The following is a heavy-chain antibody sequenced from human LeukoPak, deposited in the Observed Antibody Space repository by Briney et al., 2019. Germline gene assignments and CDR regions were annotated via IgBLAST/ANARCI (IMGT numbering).Heavy chain of an antibody. CDR1: GFTFSNYM. CDR2: IFTDGSTT. J-gene: IGHJ4*02. D-gene: IGHD3-22*01. Sequence: GGSLRLSCAASGFTFSNYMMHWVRQPPGKGLVWVSRIFTDGSTTDYADSVKGRFTVSRDNAKNTVYLQMNSLRAEDTAVYYRARGRVTMMAYWGQGALVTVSS. V-gene: IGHV3-74*01. CDR3: ARGRVTMMAY.